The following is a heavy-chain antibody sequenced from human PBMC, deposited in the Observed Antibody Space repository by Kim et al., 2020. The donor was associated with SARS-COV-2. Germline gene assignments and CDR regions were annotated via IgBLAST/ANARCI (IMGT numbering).Heavy chain of an antibody. D-gene: IGHD3-10*01. CDR2: INHSGST. J-gene: IGHJ6*02. V-gene: IGHV4-34*01. CDR1: GGSFSGYY. Sequence: SETLSLTCAVYGGSFSGYYWRWIRQPPGKGLEWIGEINHSGSTNYNPSLKSRVTISVDTSKNQFSLKLSSVTAADTAVYYCARGRNGSGSYYYYYYGMDVWGQGTTVTVSS. CDR3: ARGRNGSGSYYYYYYGMDV.